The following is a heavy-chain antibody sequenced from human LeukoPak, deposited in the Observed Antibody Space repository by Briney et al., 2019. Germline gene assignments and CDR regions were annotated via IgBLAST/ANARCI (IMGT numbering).Heavy chain of an antibody. J-gene: IGHJ4*02. Sequence: ASVKVSCKASGYTFTSYYMHWVRQAPQQGLERMGIINPSGGSTSYAQKFQGRVTMTRDTSISTAYMELSRLRSDDTAVYYCAQGGQQLAPDYWGQGTLVTVSS. D-gene: IGHD6-13*01. CDR2: INPSGGST. V-gene: IGHV1-46*01. CDR1: GYTFTSYY. CDR3: AQGGQQLAPDY.